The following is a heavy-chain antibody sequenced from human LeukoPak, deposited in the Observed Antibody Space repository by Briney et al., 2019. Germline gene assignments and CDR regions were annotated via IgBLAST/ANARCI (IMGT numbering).Heavy chain of an antibody. CDR2: VIPIFGTA. CDR3: ARGRAAARRILNDY. Sequence: SVKVSCKASGGTFSSYAISWVRQAPGQGLEWMGGVIPIFGTANYAQKFQGRVTITADESTSTAYMELSSLRSEDTAVYYCARGRAAARRILNDYWGQGTLVTVSS. V-gene: IGHV1-69*01. J-gene: IGHJ4*02. CDR1: GGTFSSYA. D-gene: IGHD6-6*01.